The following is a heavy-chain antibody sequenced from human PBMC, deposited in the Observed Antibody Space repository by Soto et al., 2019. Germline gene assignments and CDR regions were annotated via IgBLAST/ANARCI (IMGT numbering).Heavy chain of an antibody. V-gene: IGHV1-69*06. CDR1: GGTSTRYA. J-gene: IGHJ4*02. CDR2: IVPMFGTS. CDR3: NRGSEYDFWSGYL. D-gene: IGHD3-3*01. Sequence: QERLVQSGAEVRKPGSSVKVSCKVTGGTSTRYAINWVRQAPGQGLAWMGGIVPMFGTSKYAQKFQGIVTITADTSTNIAYMELRSLRSDDTAVYYCNRGSEYDFWSGYLWGQGTLVSVSS.